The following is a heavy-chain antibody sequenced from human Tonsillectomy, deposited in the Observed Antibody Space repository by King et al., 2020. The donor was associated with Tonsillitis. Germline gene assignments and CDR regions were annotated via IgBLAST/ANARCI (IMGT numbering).Heavy chain of an antibody. V-gene: IGHV4-39*01. CDR2: IYYSGGT. J-gene: IGHJ6*02. D-gene: IGHD6-19*01. Sequence: LQLQESGPGLVKPSETLSLTCTVSGGSISSSSYYCGWIRQPPGKGLEWIGGIYYSGGTYFNPSPQSRVTISVETSKNQFPLKLSSVTAADTAMYYCASAYSSGFYYYYGMDVWGQGTTVTVSS. CDR1: GGSISSSSYY. CDR3: ASAYSSGFYYYYGMDV.